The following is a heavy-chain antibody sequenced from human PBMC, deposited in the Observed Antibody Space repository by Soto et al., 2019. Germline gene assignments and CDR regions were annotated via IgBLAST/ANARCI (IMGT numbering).Heavy chain of an antibody. CDR2: IWYDGSNK. CDR3: ARERYRYCSGGTCSGVDY. Sequence: QEQLVESGGGVVHPGRSLRLSCTASGFSFSTYGMHWIRQAPGKGLEWVAGIWYDGSNKYYVDSVNGRFTISRDNSKNTVYLRMNSLTADDTAVFYCARERYRYCSGGTCSGVDYWGQGTLVTVSS. CDR1: GFSFSTYG. D-gene: IGHD2-15*01. V-gene: IGHV3-33*01. J-gene: IGHJ4*02.